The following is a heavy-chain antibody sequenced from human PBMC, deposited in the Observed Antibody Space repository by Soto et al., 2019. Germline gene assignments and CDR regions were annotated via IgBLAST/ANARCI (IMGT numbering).Heavy chain of an antibody. D-gene: IGHD1-7*01. CDR3: VRRVSGNYDY. CDR2: ISSNGGTT. CDR1: GFTFSSYD. V-gene: IGHV3-64*01. Sequence: EVQLAESGGGMVQPGGSLRLSCVASGFTFSSYDMHWVRQAPGKGLEYVSSISSNGGTTYYGNSVKGRFTISRDNSKNTLYLQFGSLRAEDLAVYYCVRRVSGNYDYWGQGTLVTVSS. J-gene: IGHJ4*02.